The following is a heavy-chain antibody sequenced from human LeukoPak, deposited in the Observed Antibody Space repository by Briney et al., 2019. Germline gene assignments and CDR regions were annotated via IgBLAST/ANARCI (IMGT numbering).Heavy chain of an antibody. Sequence: GGSLRLSCAASGFTFSSYAMSWVRQAPGKGLEWVSAIRGSGGSRYYADSVKGRFTISRDNSKNTLYLQMNSLRAEDTAVYYCAKVSRSIGTFRGAYDYWGQGTLVTVSS. CDR1: GFTFSSYA. D-gene: IGHD3-16*01. CDR2: IRGSGGSR. CDR3: AKVSRSIGTFRGAYDY. V-gene: IGHV3-23*01. J-gene: IGHJ4*02.